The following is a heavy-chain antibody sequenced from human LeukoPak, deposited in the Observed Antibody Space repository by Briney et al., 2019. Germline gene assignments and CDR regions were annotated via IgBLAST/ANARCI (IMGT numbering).Heavy chain of an antibody. J-gene: IGHJ4*02. CDR1: GFTFSSSS. CDR2: ISSSSSTI. V-gene: IGHV3-48*04. CDR3: ARDTVLRGFSAFDY. Sequence: PGGSLRLSCAASGFTFSSSSMNWVRQAPGKGLEWVSYISSSSSTIYYADSVKGRFTISRGNAKNSLYLQMNSLRAEDTAVYYCARDTVLRGFSAFDYWGQGTLVTVSS. D-gene: IGHD3-10*01.